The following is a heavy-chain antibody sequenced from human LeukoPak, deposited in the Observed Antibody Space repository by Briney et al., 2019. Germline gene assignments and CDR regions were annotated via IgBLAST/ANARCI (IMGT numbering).Heavy chain of an antibody. J-gene: IGHJ3*02. V-gene: IGHV3-30*02. CDR1: GFTFSSYG. CDR3: AKDLTVRGVGDAFDI. CDR2: IRYDGSNK. Sequence: PGGSLRLSCAASGFTFSSYGMHWVRQAPGKGLEWVAFIRYDGSNKYCADSVKGRFTISRDNSKNTLYLQMNSLRAEDTAVYYCAKDLTVRGVGDAFDIWGQGTMVTVSS. D-gene: IGHD3-10*01.